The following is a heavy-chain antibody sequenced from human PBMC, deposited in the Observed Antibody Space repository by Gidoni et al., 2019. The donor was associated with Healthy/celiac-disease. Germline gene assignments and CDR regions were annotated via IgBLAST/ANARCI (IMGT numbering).Heavy chain of an antibody. CDR3: ARLGDWHPQYAFDI. Sequence: QLQLQESGPGLVKPSATLSLTGTVSVGSISSSSYYWVCIRPPPGKGLEWIGSIYYSWRTYYNPSLKSRFTISVDTSKNQFSLNLSSVTAADTAVYYCARLGDWHPQYAFDIWGQGTMVTVSS. V-gene: IGHV4-39*01. J-gene: IGHJ3*02. D-gene: IGHD2-21*02. CDR2: IYYSWRT. CDR1: VGSISSSSYY.